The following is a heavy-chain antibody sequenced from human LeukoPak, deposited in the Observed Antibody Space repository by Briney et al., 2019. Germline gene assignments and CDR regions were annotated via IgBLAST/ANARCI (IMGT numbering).Heavy chain of an antibody. CDR1: GFTFSTYA. D-gene: IGHD6-19*01. CDR3: AKDLSPGYSSGWPDY. Sequence: GGSLRLSCAASGFTFSTYAMHWVRQAPGKGLEWVSGISWNSGSIGYADSVKGRFTISRDNAKNSLYLQMNSLRAEDTALYYCAKDLSPGYSSGWPDYWGQGTLVTVSS. V-gene: IGHV3-9*01. J-gene: IGHJ4*02. CDR2: ISWNSGSI.